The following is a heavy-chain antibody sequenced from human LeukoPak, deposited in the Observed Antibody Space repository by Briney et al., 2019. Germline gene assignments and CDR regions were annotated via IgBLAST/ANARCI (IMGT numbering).Heavy chain of an antibody. Sequence: GGSLRLSCAASGFTVSSNYMSWVRQAPGKELEWVSVIYSGGSTYYADSVKGRFTISRDNSKNTLYLQMNSLRAEDTAVYYCARGYCSSTSCYEGWWVDYWGQGTLVTVSS. CDR3: ARGYCSSTSCYEGWWVDY. V-gene: IGHV3-53*01. J-gene: IGHJ4*02. CDR2: IYSGGST. CDR1: GFTVSSNY. D-gene: IGHD2-2*01.